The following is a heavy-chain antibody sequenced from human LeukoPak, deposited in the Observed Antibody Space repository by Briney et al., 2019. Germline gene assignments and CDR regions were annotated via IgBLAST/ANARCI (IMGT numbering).Heavy chain of an antibody. J-gene: IGHJ4*02. CDR2: IGGNGGTT. CDR3: ARSRQGKKDY. CDR1: GFTFSGNA. Sequence: GGSLRLSCAASGFTFSGNAMSWVRQAPGKGLEWVSDIGGNGGTTYYADSVKGRFTISRDNSKNTLYLQMNSLRAEDTAVYYCARSRQGKKDYWGQGTLVTVSS. D-gene: IGHD3-10*01. V-gene: IGHV3-23*01.